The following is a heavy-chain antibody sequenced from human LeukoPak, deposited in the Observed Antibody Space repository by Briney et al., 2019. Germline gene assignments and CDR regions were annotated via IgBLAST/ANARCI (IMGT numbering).Heavy chain of an antibody. CDR1: GFTFSSYG. CDR3: VRVVTVSNTDPAFDI. Sequence: GRSLRLSCAASGFTFSSYGMHWVRPAPGKGLEWVAVIWYDGSNKYYADSVKGRFTISRDNSKNTLYLQMNSLRAEDTAVYYCVRVVTVSNTDPAFDIWGQGTLVTVSS. CDR2: IWYDGSNK. J-gene: IGHJ3*02. D-gene: IGHD2-21*02. V-gene: IGHV3-33*01.